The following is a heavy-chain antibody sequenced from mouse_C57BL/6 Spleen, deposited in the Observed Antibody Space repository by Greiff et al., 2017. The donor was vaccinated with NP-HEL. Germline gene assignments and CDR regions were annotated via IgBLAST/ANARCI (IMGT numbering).Heavy chain of an antibody. CDR3: ARKRDYGYYYAMDY. Sequence: QVQLQQPGTELVKPGASVKLSCKASGYTFTSYWMHWVKQRPGQGLEWIGQIYPGDGDTNYNGKFKGKATLTADKSSSTAYMQLSSLTSEDSAVYFCARKRDYGYYYAMDYWGQGTSVTVSS. CDR2: IYPGDGDT. CDR1: GYTFTSYW. V-gene: IGHV1-53*01. J-gene: IGHJ4*01. D-gene: IGHD2-4*01.